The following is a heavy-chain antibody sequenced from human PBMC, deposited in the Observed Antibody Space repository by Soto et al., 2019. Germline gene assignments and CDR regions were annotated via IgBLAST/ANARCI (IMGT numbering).Heavy chain of an antibody. V-gene: IGHV3-15*01. CDR2: IKSRTNGGTT. J-gene: IGHJ4*02. CDR1: GFTFSNAW. Sequence: EVQLVESGGGLVKPGGSFRLSCAASGFTFSNAWMSWVRQAPGKGLEWVGRIKSRTNGGTTDYATPVKGRFTISRDDSKNTLFLQMNSLKTEDTAVYYCTTDDPINKNWGQGTLVTVSS. CDR3: TTDDPINKN.